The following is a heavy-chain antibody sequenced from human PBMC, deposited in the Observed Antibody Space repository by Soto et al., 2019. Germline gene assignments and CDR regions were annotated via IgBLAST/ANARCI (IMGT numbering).Heavy chain of an antibody. J-gene: IGHJ4*02. D-gene: IGHD1-26*01. CDR3: ARCGSY. CDR2: IYFSGKT. V-gene: IGHV4-39*01. CDR1: GVSISSSSYY. Sequence: NPSETLSLTCTVSGVSISSSSYYWGWIRQTPGKGLEWIGTIYFSGKTYYNPSLKSRLTISVGRSKNQFALNLTSVTAADLAVYYCARCGSYWVQGNLVTVPS.